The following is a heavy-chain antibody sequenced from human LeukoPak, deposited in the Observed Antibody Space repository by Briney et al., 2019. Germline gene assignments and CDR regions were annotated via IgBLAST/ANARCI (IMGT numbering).Heavy chain of an antibody. J-gene: IGHJ4*02. CDR1: GYTFTDYY. D-gene: IGHD6-6*01. CDR3: ARARWQLVPYFDS. V-gene: IGHV1-2*06. Sequence: ASVKVSCKAFGYTFTDYYMHWVRQAPGQGLEWMGRINPNSGGTNFAQKFQGRVAMTRDTSISTAYLELGSLRSDDTAVYFCARARWQLVPYFDSWGQGALVTVSS. CDR2: INPNSGGT.